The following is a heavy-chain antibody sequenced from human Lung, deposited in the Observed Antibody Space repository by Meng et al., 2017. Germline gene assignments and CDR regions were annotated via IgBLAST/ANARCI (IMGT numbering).Heavy chain of an antibody. J-gene: IGHJ4*02. Sequence: HVQLRQWGAGLLKPSAALSLTCVVSGGSFSDYYWSWIRQPPGKGLEWIGEINHSGRTNYNPSLESRATISVDTSQNNLSLKLSSVTAADSAVYYCARGPTTMAHDFDYWGQGTLVTVSS. D-gene: IGHD4-11*01. CDR2: INHSGRT. V-gene: IGHV4-34*01. CDR1: GGSFSDYY. CDR3: ARGPTTMAHDFDY.